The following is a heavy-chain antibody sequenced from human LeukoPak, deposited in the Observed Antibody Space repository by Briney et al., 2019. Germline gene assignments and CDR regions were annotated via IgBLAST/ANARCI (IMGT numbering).Heavy chain of an antibody. D-gene: IGHD1-26*01. CDR2: IYYSGST. CDR3: ARYPVGATTYWGFDP. CDR1: GGSFSGYY. Sequence: SETLSLTCAVYGGSFSGYYWSWIRQPPGKGLEWIGYIYYSGSTNYNPSLKSRVTISVDTSKNQFSLKLSSVTAADTAVYYCARYPVGATTYWGFDPWGQGTLVTVSS. V-gene: IGHV4-59*01. J-gene: IGHJ5*02.